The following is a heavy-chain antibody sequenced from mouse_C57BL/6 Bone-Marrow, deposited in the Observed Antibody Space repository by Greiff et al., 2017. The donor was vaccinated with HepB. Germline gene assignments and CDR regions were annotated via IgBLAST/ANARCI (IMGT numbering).Heavy chain of an antibody. J-gene: IGHJ3*01. D-gene: IGHD1-1*01. CDR3: ARTLIYYYGCSYSAAWFAY. Sequence: QVQLQQPGTELVKPGASVKLSCKASGYTFTSYWMHWVKQRPGQGLEWIGNINPSNAGTNYNEKFKSKATLTVDKSSSTAYMQLSSLTSEDSAVYYCARTLIYYYGCSYSAAWFAYGGQGTLVTVSA. CDR1: GYTFTSYW. V-gene: IGHV1-53*01. CDR2: INPSNAGT.